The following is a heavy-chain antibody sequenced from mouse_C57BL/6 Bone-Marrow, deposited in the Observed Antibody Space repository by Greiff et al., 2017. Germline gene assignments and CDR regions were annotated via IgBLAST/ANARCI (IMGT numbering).Heavy chain of an antibody. D-gene: IGHD1-1*01. J-gene: IGHJ2*01. Sequence: EVQLQESGAELVRPGASVKLSCTASGFNFKDDYMHWVKQRPEQGLEWIGWIDPENGDTEYASKFQGKATITADKSSNTAYLQLSSLTSEDTAVYYCTTYFYGSSLFDFWGRGTTLTVSS. CDR2: IDPENGDT. V-gene: IGHV14-4*01. CDR3: TTYFYGSSLFDF. CDR1: GFNFKDDY.